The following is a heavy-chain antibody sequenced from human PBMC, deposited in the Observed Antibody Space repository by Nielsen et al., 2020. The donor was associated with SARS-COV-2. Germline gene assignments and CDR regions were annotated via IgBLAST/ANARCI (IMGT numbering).Heavy chain of an antibody. V-gene: IGHV3-23*01. CDR1: GFTFSSYA. CDR3: AKDKYQLLNYGMDV. J-gene: IGHJ6*02. CDR2: ISGSGGST. Sequence: GESLTISCAASGFTFSSYAMSWVSQAPGKGLEWVSAISGSGGSTYYADSVKGRFTISRDNSKNTLYLQMNSLRAEDTAVYYCAKDKYQLLNYGMDVWGQGTTVTVSS. D-gene: IGHD2-2*01.